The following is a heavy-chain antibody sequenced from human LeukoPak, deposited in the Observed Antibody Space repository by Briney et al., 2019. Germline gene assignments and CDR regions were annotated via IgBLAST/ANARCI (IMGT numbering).Heavy chain of an antibody. CDR3: ARDLATTHYYGMDV. Sequence: ASEKVSCKASGYTFTSYGISWVRQAPGQGLEWMGWISAYNGNTNYAQKLQGRVTMTTDTSTSTAYMELRSLRSDDTAVYYCARDLATTHYYGMDVWGQGTTVTVSS. J-gene: IGHJ6*02. CDR1: GYTFTSYG. D-gene: IGHD5-12*01. V-gene: IGHV1-18*01. CDR2: ISAYNGNT.